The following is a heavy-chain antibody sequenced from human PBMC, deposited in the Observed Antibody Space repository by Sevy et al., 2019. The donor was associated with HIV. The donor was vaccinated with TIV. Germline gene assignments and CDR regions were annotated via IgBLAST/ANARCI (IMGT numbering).Heavy chain of an antibody. V-gene: IGHV3-15*01. CDR1: GFTFRSKW. Sequence: WGSLRLSCAASGFTFRSKWMSWVRQAPGKGLEWVGRIKSKTDGGTIDYAAPVKGRLTISRDDSRNTLYLQMNSLKTEATAVYYCTAVAAGTALDFDYWGQGTLVTVSS. CDR3: TAVAAGTALDFDY. J-gene: IGHJ4*02. CDR2: IKSKTDGGTI. D-gene: IGHD6-19*01.